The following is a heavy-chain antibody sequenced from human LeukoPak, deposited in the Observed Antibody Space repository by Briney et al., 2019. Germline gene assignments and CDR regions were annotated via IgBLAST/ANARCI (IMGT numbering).Heavy chain of an antibody. CDR3: AELGITMIGGV. CDR2: IKSDGSTT. D-gene: IGHD3-10*02. V-gene: IGHV3-74*01. CDR1: GFTFSGYW. J-gene: IGHJ6*04. Sequence: GGSLRLSCAASGFTFSGYWMHWVRQVPGKGLVWVSHIKSDGSTTNYADSVKGRFTISRDNDKNTLYLQMNSLRAEDTAVYYCAELGITMIGGVWGKGTTVTISS.